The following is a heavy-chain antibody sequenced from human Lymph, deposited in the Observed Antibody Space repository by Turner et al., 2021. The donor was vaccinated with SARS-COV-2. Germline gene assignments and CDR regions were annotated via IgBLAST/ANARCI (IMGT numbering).Heavy chain of an antibody. CDR2: MSSGSSYI. Sequence: EEQVVESGGGLVKPGGSLRLSCAASGLTFSSDSMNWVRQAPGKGVEWVSSMSSGSSYIYYAESVNGRFTISRDNAKNSLFLQMHSLRVEYTAVYYCARGWDFDLWVRGTLVTVSS. CDR3: ARGWDFDL. CDR1: GLTFSSDS. V-gene: IGHV3-21*01. J-gene: IGHJ2*01.